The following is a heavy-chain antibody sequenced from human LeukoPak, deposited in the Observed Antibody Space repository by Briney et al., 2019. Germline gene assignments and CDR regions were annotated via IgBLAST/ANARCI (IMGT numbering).Heavy chain of an antibody. V-gene: IGHV4-39*01. CDR1: GGSISSSSYY. Sequence: SETLSLTCTVSGGSISSSSYYWGWIRQPPGKGLEWTGSIYYSGSTYYNPSLKSRVTISVDTSKNQFSLKLSSVTAADTAVYYCASSDYYDSSGYARLHYFDYWGQGTLVTVSS. D-gene: IGHD3-22*01. J-gene: IGHJ4*02. CDR2: IYYSGST. CDR3: ASSDYYDSSGYARLHYFDY.